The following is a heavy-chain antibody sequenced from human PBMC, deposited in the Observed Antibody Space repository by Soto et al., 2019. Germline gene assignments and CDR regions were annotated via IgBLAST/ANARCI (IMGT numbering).Heavy chain of an antibody. V-gene: IGHV4-59*01. Sequence: SETLSLTCTVSGGSISSYYWSWIRQPPGKGLEWIGYIYYSGSTNYNPSLKSRVTISVDTSKNQFSLKLSSVTAADTAVYYCARDTVTTYYYYGMDVWGQGTTVTVSS. D-gene: IGHD4-4*01. CDR2: IYYSGST. CDR1: GGSISSYY. CDR3: ARDTVTTYYYYGMDV. J-gene: IGHJ6*02.